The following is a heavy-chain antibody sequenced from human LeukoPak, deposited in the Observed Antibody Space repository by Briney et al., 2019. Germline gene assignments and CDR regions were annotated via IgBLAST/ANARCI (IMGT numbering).Heavy chain of an antibody. V-gene: IGHV3-7*01. CDR1: GFTFSSYW. D-gene: IGHD3-3*01. J-gene: IGHJ6*02. Sequence: GGSLRLSCAASGFTFSSYWMSWVRQAPGKGLEWVANIKRDGSEKYYVDSVKGRFTISRDNAKNSLYLQMNSLRAEDTAVYYCARDHDFWSGYRVGYYYYGMDVWGQGTTVTVSS. CDR2: IKRDGSEK. CDR3: ARDHDFWSGYRVGYYYYGMDV.